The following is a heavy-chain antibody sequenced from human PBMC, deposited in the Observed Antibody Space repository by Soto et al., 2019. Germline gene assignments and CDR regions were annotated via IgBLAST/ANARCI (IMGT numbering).Heavy chain of an antibody. CDR3: ARANPVYAVV. Sequence: SETLSLTCLVSGQNIKSNYWWAWVRQSPGEGLEWIGEIYHSGSAIYTPSFKNRVTISLDGSKNQFSLKLSSVTAADTAVYYCARANPVYAVVWGQGTLVTVS. V-gene: IGHV4-4*02. D-gene: IGHD2-2*01. CDR1: GQNIKSNYW. CDR2: IYHSGSA. J-gene: IGHJ4*02.